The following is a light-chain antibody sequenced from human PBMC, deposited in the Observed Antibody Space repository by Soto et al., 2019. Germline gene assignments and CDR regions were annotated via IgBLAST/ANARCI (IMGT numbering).Light chain of an antibody. CDR1: SSDVGSYNL. V-gene: IGLV2-23*03. CDR2: EGS. Sequence: QSALTQPASASGSPGQSITISCTGTSSDVGSYNLVSWYQQHPGKAPKLMIYEGSKRPSGVSNRFSGSKSGNTASLTISGLQAEDEADYYCCSYAGSSTFGVFGGGTQLTVL. CDR3: CSYAGSSTFGV. J-gene: IGLJ2*01.